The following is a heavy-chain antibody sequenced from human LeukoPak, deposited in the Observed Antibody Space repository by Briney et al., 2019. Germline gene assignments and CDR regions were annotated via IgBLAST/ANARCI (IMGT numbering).Heavy chain of an antibody. CDR3: ARGLGWSVDKYYYDSRSPEEAEPEYYFDY. Sequence: SETLSLTCAVYGGSFSGYYWSWIRQPPGKGLEWIGEINHSGSTNYNPSLKSRVTISVDTSKNQFSLKLSSVTAADTAVYYCARGLGWSVDKYYYDSRSPEEAEPEYYFDYWGQGTLVTVSS. CDR2: INHSGST. D-gene: IGHD3-22*01. CDR1: GGSFSGYY. J-gene: IGHJ4*02. V-gene: IGHV4-34*01.